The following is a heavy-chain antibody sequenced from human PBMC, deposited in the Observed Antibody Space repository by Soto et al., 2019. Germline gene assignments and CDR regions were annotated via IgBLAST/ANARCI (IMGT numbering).Heavy chain of an antibody. CDR3: AHSRYQLLGY. V-gene: IGHV2-5*02. J-gene: IGHJ4*02. Sequence: QITLKESGPTLVKPTQTLTLTCTFSGFSLSTSGVSVGWIRQPPGKALEWLALIYWGDDKYYSPSLSSRLTITKDTSKNQVVLAMTNLDLVDTATYYCAHSRYQLLGYWGQGTLVTVSS. D-gene: IGHD2-2*01. CDR1: GFSLSTSGVS. CDR2: IYWGDDK.